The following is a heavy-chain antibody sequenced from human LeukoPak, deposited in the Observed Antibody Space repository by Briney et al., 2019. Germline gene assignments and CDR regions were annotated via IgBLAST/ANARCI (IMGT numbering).Heavy chain of an antibody. D-gene: IGHD3-3*01. Sequence: GGSLRLSCAASGFTVSSNYMSWVRQAPGKGLEWVSVIYSGGSTYYADSVKGRFTISRDNSKNTLYLQMNSLRAEDTAVYYCARDLAIFGVVNNVDYWGQGTPVTVSS. CDR1: GFTVSSNY. J-gene: IGHJ4*02. CDR3: ARDLAIFGVVNNVDY. CDR2: IYSGGST. V-gene: IGHV3-53*01.